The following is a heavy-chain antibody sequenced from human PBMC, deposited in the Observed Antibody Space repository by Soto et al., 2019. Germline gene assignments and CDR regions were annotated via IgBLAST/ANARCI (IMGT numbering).Heavy chain of an antibody. CDR1: GYTFSNSG. D-gene: IGHD1-7*01. CDR3: ARDRFVGTVYYGMEV. Sequence: QVQLVQSGGEVKEPGASVKVSCKALGYTFSNSGISWVRQAPGQGLEWMGWISEYNGNTKYAQNVQGRGTMTTDTSTSTVYMELRSLRSDDTAVYYCARDRFVGTVYYGMEVW. CDR2: ISEYNGNT. V-gene: IGHV1-18*01. J-gene: IGHJ6*01.